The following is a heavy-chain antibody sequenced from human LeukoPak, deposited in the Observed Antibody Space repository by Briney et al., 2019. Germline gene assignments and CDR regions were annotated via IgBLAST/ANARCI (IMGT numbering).Heavy chain of an antibody. Sequence: PGGSLRLSCAASGFTFSSYAMHWVRQAPGKGLEWVAVISYDGSNKNYVDSVKGRFTISRDSSKSTLYLQMNSLRAEDTAVYYCARGLRVVVPAAMFAGFDYWGQGTLVTVSS. CDR3: ARGLRVVVPAAMFAGFDY. CDR1: GFTFSSYA. D-gene: IGHD2-2*01. CDR2: ISYDGSNK. J-gene: IGHJ4*02. V-gene: IGHV3-30*04.